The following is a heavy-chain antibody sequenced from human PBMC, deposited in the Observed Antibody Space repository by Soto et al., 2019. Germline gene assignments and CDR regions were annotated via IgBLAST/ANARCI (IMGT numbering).Heavy chain of an antibody. Sequence: PSETLSLTCAVSGYSISSGYYWGWIRQPPGKGLEWIGSIYHSGSTYYNPSLKSRVTISVDTSKNQFSLKLSSVTAADTAVYYCARGRWFGELFCGYWGRGTLVTVSS. J-gene: IGHJ4*02. CDR2: IYHSGST. CDR3: ARGRWFGELFCGY. D-gene: IGHD3-10*01. V-gene: IGHV4-38-2*01. CDR1: GYSISSGYY.